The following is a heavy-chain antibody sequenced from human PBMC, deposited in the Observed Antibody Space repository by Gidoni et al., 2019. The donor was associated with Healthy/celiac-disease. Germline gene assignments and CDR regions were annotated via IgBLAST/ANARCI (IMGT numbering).Heavy chain of an antibody. D-gene: IGHD4-17*01. CDR3: ARVHDYGGPGRAFDI. CDR1: GGTFISYA. J-gene: IGHJ3*02. V-gene: IGHV1-69*04. CDR2: IIPIRGIA. Sequence: QVQLVQSGAEVKKPGSSVKVSCKASGGTFISYAISWVRQAPGQGLEWMGRIIPIRGIANDAQKFQGRVTITADKSTSTAYMELSSLRSEDTAVYYCARVHDYGGPGRAFDIWGQGTMVTVSS.